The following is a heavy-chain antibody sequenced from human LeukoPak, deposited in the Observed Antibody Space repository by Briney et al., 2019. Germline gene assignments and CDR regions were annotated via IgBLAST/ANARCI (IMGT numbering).Heavy chain of an antibody. V-gene: IGHV3-21*04. D-gene: IGHD3-10*01. Sequence: GGSLRLFCAASGFTFSSYSMNWVRQAPGKGLEWVSSISSSSSYIYYADSVKGRFTISRDNSKNTLYLEVISLTAEDTAVYYCAKDDAWLRFGEWSQGTLVTVSS. CDR3: AKDDAWLRFGE. J-gene: IGHJ4*02. CDR2: ISSSSSYI. CDR1: GFTFSSYS.